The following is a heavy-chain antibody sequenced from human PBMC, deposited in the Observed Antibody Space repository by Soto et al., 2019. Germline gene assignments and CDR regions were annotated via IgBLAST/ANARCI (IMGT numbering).Heavy chain of an antibody. V-gene: IGHV4-4*07. CDR3: ARDDGSSSWSYYFDY. CDR1: GGSISSYY. CDR2: IYTSGST. D-gene: IGHD6-13*01. J-gene: IGHJ4*02. Sequence: TSETLSLTCTVSGGSISSYYWSWIRQPAGKGLEWIGRIYTSGSTNYNPSLKSRVTMSVDTSKNQFSLKLSSVTAADTAVYYCARDDGSSSWSYYFDYWGQGTLVTVSS.